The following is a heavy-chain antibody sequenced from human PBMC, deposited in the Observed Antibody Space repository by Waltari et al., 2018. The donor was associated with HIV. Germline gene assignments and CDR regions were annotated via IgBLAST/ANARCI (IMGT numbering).Heavy chain of an antibody. CDR1: GGSICSSDYY. CDR3: ARHLRGHGFLANLYYFDF. V-gene: IGHV4-39*01. D-gene: IGHD5-12*01. CDR2: IYFGGDN. J-gene: IGHJ4*02. Sequence: QLQMQESGPGLVKPSETLSLTCSVSGGSICSSDYYWGWSRQSPGKGLEVIGNIYFGGDNYLHTSLQSGGAIAVATSKNQFAPRLNSVTAASTAVYFCARHLRGHGFLANLYYFDFWGQGALVTVSS.